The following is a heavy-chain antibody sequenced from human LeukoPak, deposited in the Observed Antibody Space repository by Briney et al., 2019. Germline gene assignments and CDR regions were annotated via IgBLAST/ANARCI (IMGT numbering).Heavy chain of an antibody. D-gene: IGHD2-2*01. CDR2: IYYSGST. J-gene: IGHJ4*02. CDR3: ACARLGVPAALFY. V-gene: IGHV4-39*07. CDR1: GGSISSSSYY. Sequence: SETLSLTCTVSGGSISSSSYYWGWIRQPPGKGLEWIGSIYYSGSTYYNPSLKSRVTISVDTSKNQFSLKLSSVTAADTAVYYCACARLGVPAALFYWGQGTLVTVSS.